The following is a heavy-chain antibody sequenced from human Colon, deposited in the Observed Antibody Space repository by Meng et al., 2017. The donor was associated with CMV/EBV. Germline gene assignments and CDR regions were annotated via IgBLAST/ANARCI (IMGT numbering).Heavy chain of an antibody. Sequence: ASVKVSCKAYGYTFSNYGMSWVRQAPGQGPEWLGWVNADNGDTYYAQKMQDRVAMTAETSTSTAYLELRSLRSDDTAVYYCARVIQSSGVVISPFNYWGQGTMVTVS. CDR3: ARVIQSSGVVISPFNY. V-gene: IGHV1-18*01. D-gene: IGHD3-3*01. CDR2: VNADNGDT. CDR1: GYTFSNYG. J-gene: IGHJ4*02.